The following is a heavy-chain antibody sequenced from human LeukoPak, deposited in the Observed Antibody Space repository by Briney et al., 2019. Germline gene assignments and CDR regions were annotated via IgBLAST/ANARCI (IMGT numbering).Heavy chain of an antibody. Sequence: GGSLRLSCAASGFTFSKYNMNWVRQAPGKGLEWVSSISSSSSYIYYADSVKGRFTISRDNAKNSLYLQMNSLRAEDTAVYYCARDNDFWSTPFDPWGQGTLVTVSS. CDR3: ARDNDFWSTPFDP. CDR2: ISSSSSYI. V-gene: IGHV3-21*01. J-gene: IGHJ5*02. D-gene: IGHD3-3*01. CDR1: GFTFSKYN.